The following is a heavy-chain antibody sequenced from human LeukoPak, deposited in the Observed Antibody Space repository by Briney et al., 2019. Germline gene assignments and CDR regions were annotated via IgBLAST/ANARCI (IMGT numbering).Heavy chain of an antibody. V-gene: IGHV1-46*01. CDR1: GYTFTSYY. D-gene: IGHD1-1*01. Sequence: ASVKVSCKASGYTFTSYYMHWVRQAPGQGLEWMGIINPSGSSTTFAQKFRGRVTMTRDTSTSTVYMELSSLRSEDTAVYYCARGTWQLERPDYWGQGTLVTVSS. J-gene: IGHJ4*02. CDR3: ARGTWQLERPDY. CDR2: INPSGSST.